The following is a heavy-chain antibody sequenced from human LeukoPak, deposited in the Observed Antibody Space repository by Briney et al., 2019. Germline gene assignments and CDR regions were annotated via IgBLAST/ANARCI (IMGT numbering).Heavy chain of an antibody. J-gene: IGHJ4*02. Sequence: ASVKVSCKASGYTFTSYDINWVRQATGQGLEWMGWMNPNSGNTGYAQKFQGRVTMTRNTSISTAYMELSSLRSEDTAVYHCARELKAAAGKDYWGQGTLVTVSS. CDR2: MNPNSGNT. D-gene: IGHD6-13*01. V-gene: IGHV1-8*01. CDR1: GYTFTSYD. CDR3: ARELKAAAGKDY.